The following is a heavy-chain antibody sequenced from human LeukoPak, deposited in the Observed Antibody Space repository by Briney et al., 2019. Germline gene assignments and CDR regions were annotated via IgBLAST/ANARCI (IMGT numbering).Heavy chain of an antibody. D-gene: IGHD4-17*01. CDR3: ARDHLDYGDYVWGHNWFDP. J-gene: IGHJ5*02. CDR2: IYYSGST. Sequence: SETLSLTCTVSGGSISSSSYYWGWIRQPPGKGLEWIGSIYYSGSTYYNPSLKSRVTISVDTSKNQFSLKLSSVTAADTAVYYCARDHLDYGDYVWGHNWFDPWGQGTLVTVSS. V-gene: IGHV4-39*07. CDR1: GGSISSSSYY.